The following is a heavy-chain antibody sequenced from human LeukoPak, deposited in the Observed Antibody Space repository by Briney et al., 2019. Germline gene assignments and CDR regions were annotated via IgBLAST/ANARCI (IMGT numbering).Heavy chain of an antibody. CDR2: ISGSGDTI. Sequence: GGSLSLSCAPSGFTFSRYEMNWVRQAPGKGPEWVSYISGSGDTIYYADSVKGRFTISRNNAKNSLYLQMNSLRAEDTAVYYCASLGYCSGGGCYSDNWFDPWGQGTLVTVSS. CDR1: GFTFSRYE. D-gene: IGHD2-15*01. V-gene: IGHV3-48*03. CDR3: ASLGYCSGGGCYSDNWFDP. J-gene: IGHJ5*02.